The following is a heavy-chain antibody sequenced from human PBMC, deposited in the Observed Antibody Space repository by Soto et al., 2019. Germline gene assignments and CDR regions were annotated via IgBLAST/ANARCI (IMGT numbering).Heavy chain of an antibody. CDR1: GFTFSSYA. Sequence: QVQLVESGGGVVQPGRSLRLSCAASGFTFSSYAMHWVRQAPGKGLERVAFIAYDGRNKYYADSVKGRFTISRDNSKNTQYQQMNILRIEDTAVHYCARELERVFDYWGQGTLVTVSS. V-gene: IGHV3-30*04. J-gene: IGHJ4*02. CDR3: ARELERVFDY. D-gene: IGHD1-1*01. CDR2: IAYDGRNK.